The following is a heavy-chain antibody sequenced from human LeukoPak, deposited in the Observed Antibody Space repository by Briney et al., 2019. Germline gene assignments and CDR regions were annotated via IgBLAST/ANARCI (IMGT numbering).Heavy chain of an antibody. CDR1: GGSISSYY. Sequence: SETLSLTCTVSGGSISSYYWTWLRQPPGKGLEWVGYISYSGDTNHNPSLKSRVTMSVDTSKSQSSLKLSSVTAADTAVYYCACLSSNGRRAFDIWGQGTMVTVSS. D-gene: IGHD2-8*01. V-gene: IGHV4-59*08. CDR2: ISYSGDT. J-gene: IGHJ3*02. CDR3: ACLSSNGRRAFDI.